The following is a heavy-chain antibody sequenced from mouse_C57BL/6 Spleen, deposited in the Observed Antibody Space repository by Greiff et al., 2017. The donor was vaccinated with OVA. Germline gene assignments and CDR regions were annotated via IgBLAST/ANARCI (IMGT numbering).Heavy chain of an antibody. J-gene: IGHJ2*01. Sequence: QVQLQQSGAELARPGASVKLSCKASGYTFTSYGISWVKQSTGPGLEWIGEIYTRSGNTYYNEKFKGKATLTADKSSSTAYMELRSLTSEDSAVYFCARGGTAQAPFDYWGQGTTLTVSS. V-gene: IGHV1-81*01. CDR2: IYTRSGNT. D-gene: IGHD3-2*02. CDR3: ARGGTAQAPFDY. CDR1: GYTFTSYG.